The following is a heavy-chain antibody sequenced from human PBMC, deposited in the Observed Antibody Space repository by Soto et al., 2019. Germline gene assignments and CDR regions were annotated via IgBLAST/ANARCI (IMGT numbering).Heavy chain of an antibody. V-gene: IGHV6-1*01. CDR3: AKALRIQLWFWFDP. CDR2: TYYRSRFFS. Sequence: SQTLSLTCAIPGDSVSSYSAAWNWIRQSPSGGLEWLGRTYYRSRFFSDYAESVKSRIIINPDTSKNEFSLQLKSVTPEDTAVYYCAKALRIQLWFWFDPWGQGTLVTVSS. J-gene: IGHJ5*02. CDR1: GDSVSSYSAA. D-gene: IGHD5-18*01.